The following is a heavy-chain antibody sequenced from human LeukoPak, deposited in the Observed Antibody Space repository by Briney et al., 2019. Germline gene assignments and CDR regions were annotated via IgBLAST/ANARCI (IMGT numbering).Heavy chain of an antibody. J-gene: IGHJ4*02. Sequence: PGRSLRLSCAASGFTFSSYGMHWVRQAPGKGPEWVAVISYDGSNKFYADSVKGRFTISRDNSRNTLYLQMNSLRDEDTAVYYCAKDLEYSSSWSRYYFDYWGQGTLVTVSS. V-gene: IGHV3-30*18. CDR3: AKDLEYSSSWSRYYFDY. CDR2: ISYDGSNK. D-gene: IGHD6-13*01. CDR1: GFTFSSYG.